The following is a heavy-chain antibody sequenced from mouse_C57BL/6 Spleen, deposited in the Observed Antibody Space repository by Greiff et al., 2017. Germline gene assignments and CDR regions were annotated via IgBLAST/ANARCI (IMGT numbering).Heavy chain of an antibody. V-gene: IGHV14-4*01. Sequence: VQLQQSGAELVRPGASVKLSCTASGFNIKDDYMHWVQQRPEQGLEWIGWIDPENGDTENASKFQGKATITADTSSNTAYLQLRSLTSEDTAVYYCTTLTGFAYWGQGTLVTVSA. CDR1: GFNIKDDY. D-gene: IGHD4-1*01. CDR3: TTLTGFAY. CDR2: IDPENGDT. J-gene: IGHJ3*01.